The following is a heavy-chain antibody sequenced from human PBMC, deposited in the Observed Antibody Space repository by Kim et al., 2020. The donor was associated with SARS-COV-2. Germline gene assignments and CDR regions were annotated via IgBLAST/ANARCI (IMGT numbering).Heavy chain of an antibody. Sequence: GESLKISCKGSGYSFTSYWISWVRQMPGKGLEWMGRIDPSDSYTNYSPSFQGHVTISADKSISTAYLQWSSLKASDTAMYYCATAVYYYDSSGLDAFDIWGQGTMVTVSS. J-gene: IGHJ3*02. D-gene: IGHD3-22*01. CDR3: ATAVYYYDSSGLDAFDI. V-gene: IGHV5-10-1*01. CDR2: IDPSDSYT. CDR1: GYSFTSYW.